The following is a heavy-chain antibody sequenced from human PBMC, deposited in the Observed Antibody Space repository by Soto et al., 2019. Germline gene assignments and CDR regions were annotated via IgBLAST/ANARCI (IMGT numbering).Heavy chain of an antibody. J-gene: IGHJ4*01. CDR2: INPNSGAT. D-gene: IGHD4-4*01. CDR3: ARSDMTTIPNFGY. V-gene: IGHV1-2*04. CDR1: GYTFIYYY. Sequence: ASVKVSCKASGYTFIYYYIHWVRQAPGQGLEWMGWINPNSGATNSAQKFQDWVTMTRDTSISTAYMELSRLKSDDTAVYYCARSDMTTIPNFGYWGHGTLVTVSS.